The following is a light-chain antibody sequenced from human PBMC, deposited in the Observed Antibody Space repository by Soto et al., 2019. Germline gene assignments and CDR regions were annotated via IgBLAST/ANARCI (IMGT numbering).Light chain of an antibody. J-gene: IGKJ4*01. V-gene: IGKV1-39*01. Sequence: DFQLTQSPSSLSASVGDRVTITCRSSQSVTTYLNWYQQKPGKAPKLLIYVASVLQTGVPYRFSGSGPGTNFSLTINGLQTEDFASYFCQQSYSIPPLTFGGGTRVEIK. CDR2: VAS. CDR1: QSVTTY. CDR3: QQSYSIPPLT.